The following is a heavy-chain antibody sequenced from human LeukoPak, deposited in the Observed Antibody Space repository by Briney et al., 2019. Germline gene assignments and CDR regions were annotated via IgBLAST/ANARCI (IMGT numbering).Heavy chain of an antibody. D-gene: IGHD2-21*02. CDR3: AAEAIVVVTARDYWYFDL. V-gene: IGHV1-2*02. CDR1: GYTFTGYY. Sequence: ASVKVSCKAPGYTFTGYYMHWVRQAPGQGLEWMGWINPNSGGTNYAQKFQGRVTMTRDTSISTAYMELSRLRSDDTAVYYCAAEAIVVVTARDYWYFDLWGRGTLVTVSS. J-gene: IGHJ2*01. CDR2: INPNSGGT.